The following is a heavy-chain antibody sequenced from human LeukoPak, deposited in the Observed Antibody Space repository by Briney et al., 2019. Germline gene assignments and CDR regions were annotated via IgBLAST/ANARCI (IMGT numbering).Heavy chain of an antibody. Sequence: SETLSLTCAVYGGSFSGYYWSWIRQPPGKGLEWIGEINHSGSTNYNPSLKSRVTISVDTSKNQFSLKLSSVTAADTAVYYCARQVWSGYLYYYMDVWGKGTTVTVSS. CDR1: GGSFSGYY. V-gene: IGHV4-34*01. CDR2: INHSGST. J-gene: IGHJ6*03. CDR3: ARQVWSGYLYYYMDV. D-gene: IGHD3-3*01.